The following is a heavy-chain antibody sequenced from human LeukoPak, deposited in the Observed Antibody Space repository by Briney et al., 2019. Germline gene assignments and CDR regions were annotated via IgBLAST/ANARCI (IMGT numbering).Heavy chain of an antibody. V-gene: IGHV3-30*18. CDR1: GFTFSSYG. CDR3: AKDYGSSGWDPLDY. J-gene: IGHJ4*02. CDR2: ISYDGSNK. Sequence: GGSLRLSCAASGFTFSSYGMHWVRQAPGKGLEWVAVISYDGSNKYYADSVKGRFTISRDNSKNTLYLQMNSLRAEDTAVYYCAKDYGSSGWDPLDYWGQGTLVTVSP. D-gene: IGHD6-19*01.